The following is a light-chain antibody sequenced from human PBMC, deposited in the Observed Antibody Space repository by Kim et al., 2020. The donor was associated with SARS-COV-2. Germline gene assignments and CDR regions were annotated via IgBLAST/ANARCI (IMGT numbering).Light chain of an antibody. Sequence: LSASVGDRVTITCRASQNIDTSLAWFQQKSGKAPKLLIYKASRLENGVPSRFSGSGSGTEFTLTISSLQPDEFATYCCHQYYRFSTFGQGTKLEI. V-gene: IGKV1-5*03. CDR1: QNIDTS. J-gene: IGKJ2*01. CDR3: HQYYRFST. CDR2: KAS.